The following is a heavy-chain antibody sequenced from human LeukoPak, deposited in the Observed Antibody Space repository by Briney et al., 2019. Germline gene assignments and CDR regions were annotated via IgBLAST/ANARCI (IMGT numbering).Heavy chain of an antibody. CDR2: ISAKNGNT. CDR3: AGGGGGQWGYFDY. Sequence: ASVKVSCKASGYTFTTNGIIWVRQAPGQGLEWMGWISAKNGNTNYAQNLQGRVTMTSDTSTSTAYMELGSLRSDDTAVYFWAGGGGGQWGYFDYWGQGTLVTVSS. J-gene: IGHJ4*02. CDR1: GYTFTTNG. D-gene: IGHD3-16*01. V-gene: IGHV1-18*04.